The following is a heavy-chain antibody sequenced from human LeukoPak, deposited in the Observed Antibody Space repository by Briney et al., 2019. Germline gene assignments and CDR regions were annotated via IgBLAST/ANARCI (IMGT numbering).Heavy chain of an antibody. D-gene: IGHD6-19*01. V-gene: IGHV3-21*04. CDR3: AFSSSGWYITVDY. CDR2: ISSSSYI. J-gene: IGHJ4*02. Sequence: GGSLRLSCAASGFTFSTYSMNWVRQAPGKGLEWVSSISSSSYIYYADSVKGRFTVSRDNSKNTLYLQMNSLRAEDTAVYYCAFSSSGWYITVDYWGQGTLVTVSS. CDR1: GFTFSTYS.